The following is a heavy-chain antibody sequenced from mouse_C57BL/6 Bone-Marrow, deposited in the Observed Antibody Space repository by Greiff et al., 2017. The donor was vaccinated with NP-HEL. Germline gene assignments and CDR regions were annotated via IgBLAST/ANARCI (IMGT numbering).Heavy chain of an antibody. V-gene: IGHV5-6*01. J-gene: IGHJ1*03. CDR2: ISSGGSYT. Sequence: EVHLVESGGDLVKPGGSLKLSCAASGFTFSSYGMSWVRQTPDKRLEWVATISSGGSYTYYPDSVKGRFTISRDNAKNTLYLQMSSLKSEDTAMYYCARQGDPDWYFDVWGTGTTVTVSS. CDR3: ARQGDPDWYFDV. CDR1: GFTFSSYG.